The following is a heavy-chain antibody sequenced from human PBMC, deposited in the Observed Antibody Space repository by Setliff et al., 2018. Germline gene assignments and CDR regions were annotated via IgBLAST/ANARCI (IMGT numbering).Heavy chain of an antibody. Sequence: QSGGSLRLSCAASGFTFSSYAMHWVRQAPGKGLEWVAVISYDGSNKYYADSVKGRFTISRDNSKNTLYLQMNSLRAEDTAVYYCARGTPYSSFGGSYYYMDVWGKGTTVTVS. CDR3: ARGTPYSSFGGSYYYMDV. D-gene: IGHD6-6*01. CDR1: GFTFSSYA. V-gene: IGHV3-30*04. J-gene: IGHJ6*03. CDR2: ISYDGSNK.